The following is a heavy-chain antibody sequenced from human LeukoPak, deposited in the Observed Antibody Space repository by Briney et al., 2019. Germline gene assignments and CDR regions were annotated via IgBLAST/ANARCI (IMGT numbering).Heavy chain of an antibody. D-gene: IGHD6-13*01. CDR1: ILIFCVYY. CDR3: ARDKITHLGAAGSFDY. Sequence: SLTLSCALSILIFCVYYMMWLRHAPQEGREWVSYIICSGSNIFYRLSVKRRFTLHRHNAKNSLYLQMNRLRAEDTAVYYCARDKITHLGAAGSFDYWGQGTLVTVSS. CDR2: IICSGSNI. V-gene: IGHV3-11*01. J-gene: IGHJ4*02.